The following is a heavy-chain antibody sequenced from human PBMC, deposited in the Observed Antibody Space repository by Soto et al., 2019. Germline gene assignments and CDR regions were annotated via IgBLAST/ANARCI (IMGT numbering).Heavy chain of an antibody. CDR2: IYTSGST. V-gene: IGHV4-4*07. J-gene: IGHJ4*02. CDR3: ATLGYCSSTSCYTGEY. Sequence: QVLLQESGPGLVKPSETLSLTCSVSGDSISSYSWSWIRQPAGKGLEWIGRIYTSGSTNYNPSLKSRVTMSVDTSKNQFSLKLSSVTAADTAVYYCATLGYCSSTSCYTGEYWGQGTLVTVSS. D-gene: IGHD2-2*02. CDR1: GDSISSYS.